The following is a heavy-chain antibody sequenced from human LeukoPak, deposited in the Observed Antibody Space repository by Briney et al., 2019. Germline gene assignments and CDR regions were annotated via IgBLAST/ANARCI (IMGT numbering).Heavy chain of an antibody. CDR1: GFTFSSYA. CDR2: ISGSGGST. V-gene: IGHV3-23*01. CDR3: ANGWSPDY. D-gene: IGHD2-15*01. Sequence: GGSLRLSCAASGFTFSSYAMGWVRQAPGKGLEWVSGISGSGGSTYYADSVKGRFTIFRDNSKNTLYLQMNSLRAEDTAVYHCANGWSPDYWGRGTLVTVSS. J-gene: IGHJ4*02.